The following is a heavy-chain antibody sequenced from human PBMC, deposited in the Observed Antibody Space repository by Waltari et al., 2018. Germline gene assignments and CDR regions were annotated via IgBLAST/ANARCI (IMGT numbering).Heavy chain of an antibody. CDR3: AAAAGRGGMDV. CDR2: INAGNGNT. CDR1: GYTFTSYA. J-gene: IGHJ6*02. V-gene: IGHV1-3*01. Sequence: QVQLVQSGAEVKKPGASVKVSCKASGYTFTSYALHWVRQAPGQRLEWMGWINAGNGNTKYSQKFQGRVTITRDTSASTAYMELSSLRSEDTAVYYCAAAAGRGGMDVWGQGTTVTVSS. D-gene: IGHD6-13*01.